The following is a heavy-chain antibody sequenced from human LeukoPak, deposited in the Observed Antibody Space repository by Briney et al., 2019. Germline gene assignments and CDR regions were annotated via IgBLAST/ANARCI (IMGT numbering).Heavy chain of an antibody. CDR1: GFTFSSYA. Sequence: GGSLSLSCAASGFTFSSYAMSWARQAPGKGLEWVSTISGSGDRTYYADSVKGRFTTSRDNSKNTLYLQMNSLRAEDTAVYYCAKGGRQGDSSSYYLYFAYWGQGTLVTVSS. D-gene: IGHD6-13*01. CDR2: ISGSGDRT. V-gene: IGHV3-23*01. CDR3: AKGGRQGDSSSYYLYFAY. J-gene: IGHJ4*02.